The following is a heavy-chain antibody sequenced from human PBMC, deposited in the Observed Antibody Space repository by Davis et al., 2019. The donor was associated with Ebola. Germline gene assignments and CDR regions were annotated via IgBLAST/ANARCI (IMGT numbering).Heavy chain of an antibody. CDR3: ARVGDSRASYYMDV. Sequence: GGSPRLSCAASGFTFSTYAMHWVRQAPGQGLEWVSSISSSSSYIYYADSVKGRFTISRDNAKNSLYLQMNSLRDEDTAVYYCARVGDSRASYYMDVWGKGTTVTVSS. CDR2: ISSSSSYI. CDR1: GFTFSTYA. J-gene: IGHJ6*03. V-gene: IGHV3-21*04. D-gene: IGHD6-19*01.